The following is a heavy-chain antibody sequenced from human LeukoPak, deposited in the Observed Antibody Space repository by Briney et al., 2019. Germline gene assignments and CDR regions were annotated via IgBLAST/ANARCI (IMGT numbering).Heavy chain of an antibody. V-gene: IGHV4-59*07. CDR2: IYYSGST. CDR1: GASISSYY. Sequence: SDTLSLTCTVSGASISSYYWSWIRQPPGKGLEWIGYIYYSGSTHYNPALKSRVIISVDTSKNQFSLDLSSVTAADTAVYYCASGPYPAAGTDHQFDYWGQGTLVTVSS. J-gene: IGHJ4*02. D-gene: IGHD6-13*01. CDR3: ASGPYPAAGTDHQFDY.